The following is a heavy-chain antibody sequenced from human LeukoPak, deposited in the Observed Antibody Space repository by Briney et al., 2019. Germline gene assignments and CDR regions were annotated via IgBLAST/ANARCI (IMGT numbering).Heavy chain of an antibody. J-gene: IGHJ4*02. V-gene: IGHV3-23*01. CDR2: ISGSGGST. CDR3: AKRLTYYYDSSGYYYLDY. D-gene: IGHD3-22*01. Sequence: RPGGSLRLSCAASGFTFSSYAMSWVRQAPGKGLEWVSAISGSGGSTYYADSVKGRFTISRDNSKNTLYLQMNSLRAEDTAVYYCAKRLTYYYDSSGYYYLDYWGQGTLVTVSS. CDR1: GFTFSSYA.